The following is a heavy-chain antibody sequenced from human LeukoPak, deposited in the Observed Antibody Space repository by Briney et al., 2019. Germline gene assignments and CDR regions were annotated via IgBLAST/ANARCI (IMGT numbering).Heavy chain of an antibody. J-gene: IGHJ4*02. CDR3: ASEDYPLGGKIDY. CDR2: INPNSGGT. V-gene: IGHV1-2*02. Sequence: GASVKVSCKASGYTFTGYYMHWVRQAAGQGLEWMGWINPNSGGTNYAQKFQGRVTMTRDTSISTAYMELSRLRSDDTAVYYCASEDYPLGGKIDYWGQGTLVTVSS. D-gene: IGHD3-16*01. CDR1: GYTFTGYY.